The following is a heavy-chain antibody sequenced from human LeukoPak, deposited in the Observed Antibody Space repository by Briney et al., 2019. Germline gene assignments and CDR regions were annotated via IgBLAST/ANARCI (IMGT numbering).Heavy chain of an antibody. J-gene: IGHJ4*02. D-gene: IGHD3-16*01. CDR2: IYYSGST. CDR3: ARDRLGDYFDY. V-gene: IGHV4-30-4*01. CDR1: GGSISSGDYY. Sequence: SQTLSLTCTVSGGSISSGDYYWSWIRQPPGTGLEWIGYIYYSGSTYYSPSLKSRVTISVDTSKNQFSLKLSSVTAADTAVYYCARDRLGDYFDYWGQGTLVTVSS.